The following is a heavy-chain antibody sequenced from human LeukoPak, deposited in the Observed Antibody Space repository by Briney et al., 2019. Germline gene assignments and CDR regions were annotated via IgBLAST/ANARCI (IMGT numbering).Heavy chain of an antibody. J-gene: IGHJ4*02. Sequence: PSETLSLTRTVSGVSISSYYWSWIRQPPGKGLEWIGYISYSGNTNYNPSLKSRITISGDTSKNQFSLKLGSVTAADTAVYYCARQSAAAWYYFDYWGQGTLVTVSS. CDR2: ISYSGNT. CDR3: ARQSAAAWYYFDY. CDR1: GVSISSYY. V-gene: IGHV4-59*08. D-gene: IGHD6-13*01.